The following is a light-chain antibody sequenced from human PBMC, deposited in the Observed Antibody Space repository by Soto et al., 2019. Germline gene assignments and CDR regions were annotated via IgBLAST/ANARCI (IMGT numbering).Light chain of an antibody. CDR2: DAS. J-gene: IGKJ1*01. V-gene: IGKV1-5*01. Sequence: DIQMTQSPSTLSASVGDRVTITCRASQSISSWLAWYQQKPGKAPKLLIYDASSLESGVPSRFSGSGSGTEFTLAIISLQPDEFETYSCQHYNSYSPFTYDQETKGEIK. CDR3: QHYNSYSPFT. CDR1: QSISSW.